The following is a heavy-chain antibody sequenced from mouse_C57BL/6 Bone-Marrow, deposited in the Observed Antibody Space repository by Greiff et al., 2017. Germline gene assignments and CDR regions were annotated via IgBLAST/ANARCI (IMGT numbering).Heavy chain of an antibody. V-gene: IGHV14-4*01. J-gene: IGHJ2*01. CDR2: IDPENGDT. CDR1: GFNIKDDY. CDR3: TTGELGREDFDY. Sequence: VQLQQSGAELVRPGASVKLSCTASGFNIKDDYMHWVKQRPEQGLEWIGWIDPENGDTEYASKFQGKATITADTSSNTAYLQLSSLTSEDTAVYYCTTGELGREDFDYWGQGTTLTVSS. D-gene: IGHD4-1*01.